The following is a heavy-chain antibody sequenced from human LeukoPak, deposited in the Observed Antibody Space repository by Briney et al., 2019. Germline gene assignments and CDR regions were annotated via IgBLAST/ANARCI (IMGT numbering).Heavy chain of an antibody. CDR1: GFTFSSYS. Sequence: KPGGSLRLSCAASGFTFSSYSMKWVRQAPGKGLEWVSSISSSSSYIYYADSVKGRFTISRDNAKNSLYLQMNSLRAEDTAVYYCASHLGDGDFDYWGQGTLVTVSS. D-gene: IGHD3-16*01. J-gene: IGHJ4*02. CDR2: ISSSSSYI. CDR3: ASHLGDGDFDY. V-gene: IGHV3-21*01.